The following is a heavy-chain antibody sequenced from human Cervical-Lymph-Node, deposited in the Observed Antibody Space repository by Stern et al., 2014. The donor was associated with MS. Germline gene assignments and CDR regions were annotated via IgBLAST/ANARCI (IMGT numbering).Heavy chain of an antibody. CDR1: GFTFGDHN. CDR2: ISPDGRTT. V-gene: IGHV3-30*04. Sequence: VQLVESGGGVVQPGRPLRLSCAASGFTFGDHNMHWVRQAPGRGLEWLAIISPDGRTTYYADSVKGRFTSSRDNSKSTLYLQLNSLRPEDTAVYYCARDRNWNYDYWGQGTLVIVSS. CDR3: ARDRNWNYDY. D-gene: IGHD1-7*01. J-gene: IGHJ4*02.